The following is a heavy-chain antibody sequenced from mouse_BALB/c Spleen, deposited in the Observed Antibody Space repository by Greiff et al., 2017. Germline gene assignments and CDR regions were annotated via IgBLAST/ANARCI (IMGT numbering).Heavy chain of an antibody. J-gene: IGHJ3*01. CDR3: AINLLWYPFAY. Sequence: QVQLKQSGPGLVQPSQSLSITCTVSGFSLTSYGVHWVRQSPGKGLEWLGVIWSGGSTDYNAAFISRLSISKDNSKSQVFFKMNSLQANDTAIYYCAINLLWYPFAYWGQGTLVTVSA. CDR1: GFSLTSYG. CDR2: IWSGGST. V-gene: IGHV2-2*02. D-gene: IGHD2-1*01.